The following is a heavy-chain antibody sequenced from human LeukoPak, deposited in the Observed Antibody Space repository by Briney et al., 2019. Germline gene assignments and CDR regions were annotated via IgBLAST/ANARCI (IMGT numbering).Heavy chain of an antibody. Sequence: SETLSLTCTVSGGSITSSGYYWGWIRQTPGKGLEWIGNMYYSGSTYYNPSLKSRVTISVDTSKNQFSLKLSSVTAADTVVYYCARLLHDSRGYYYFDYWGPGTLVTVSS. V-gene: IGHV4-39*01. D-gene: IGHD3-22*01. CDR1: GGSITSSGYY. CDR2: MYYSGST. CDR3: ARLLHDSRGYYYFDY. J-gene: IGHJ4*02.